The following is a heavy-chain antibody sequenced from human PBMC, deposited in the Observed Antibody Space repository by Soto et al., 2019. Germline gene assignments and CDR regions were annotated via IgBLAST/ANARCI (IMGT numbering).Heavy chain of an antibody. CDR1: GYTFTSYG. V-gene: IGHV1-18*01. CDR2: ITTDKGKT. Sequence: QVQLVQSGPEVKKPGASVKVSCKTSGYTFTSYGISWVRQAPGQGLEWMGWITTDKGKTTYAQKFQGRVTMTTDTSTSTAYMEMRSLRSDDTAVYYCATRSPACAYWGQGTLVTVSS. CDR3: ATRSPACAY. J-gene: IGHJ4*02.